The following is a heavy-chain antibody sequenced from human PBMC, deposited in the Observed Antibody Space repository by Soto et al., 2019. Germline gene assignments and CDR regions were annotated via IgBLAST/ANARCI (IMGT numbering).Heavy chain of an antibody. CDR3: AREEAYSSGWYRGSNYYYYYGMDV. D-gene: IGHD6-19*01. J-gene: IGHJ6*02. Sequence: QVQLVESGGGVVQPGRSLRLSCAASGFTFSSYGMHWVRQAPGKGLEWVAVIWYDGSNKYYADSVKGRFTISRDNSKNTLYLQMNSLRAEDTAVYYCAREEAYSSGWYRGSNYYYYYGMDVWGQGTTVTVSS. V-gene: IGHV3-33*01. CDR2: IWYDGSNK. CDR1: GFTFSSYG.